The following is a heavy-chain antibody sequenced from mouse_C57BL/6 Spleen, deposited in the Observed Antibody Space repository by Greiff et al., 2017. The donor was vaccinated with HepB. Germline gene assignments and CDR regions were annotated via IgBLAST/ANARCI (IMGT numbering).Heavy chain of an antibody. CDR3: TREVVDYFDY. V-gene: IGHV1-15*01. J-gene: IGHJ2*01. Sequence: QVQLKESGAELVRPGASVTLSCKASGYTFTDYEMHWVKQTPVHGLEWIGAIDPETGGTAYNQKFKGKAILTADKSSSTAYMELRSLTSEDSAVYYCTREVVDYFDYWGQGTTLTVSS. CDR2: IDPETGGT. D-gene: IGHD1-1*01. CDR1: GYTFTDYE.